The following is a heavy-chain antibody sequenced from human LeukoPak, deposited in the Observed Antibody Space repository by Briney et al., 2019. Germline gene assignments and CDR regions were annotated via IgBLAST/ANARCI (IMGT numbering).Heavy chain of an antibody. D-gene: IGHD6-6*01. CDR2: IYHSGST. CDR1: GYSISSGYY. V-gene: IGHV4-38-2*02. CDR3: ARLYSNSSWYYYYYMDV. Sequence: PSETLSLTCTVSGYSISSGYYWGWIRQPPGKGLEWIGSIYHSGSTYYNPSLKSRVTISVDTSKNQFSLRLSSVTAADTAVYYCARLYSNSSWYYYYYMDVWGKGTTVTVSS. J-gene: IGHJ6*03.